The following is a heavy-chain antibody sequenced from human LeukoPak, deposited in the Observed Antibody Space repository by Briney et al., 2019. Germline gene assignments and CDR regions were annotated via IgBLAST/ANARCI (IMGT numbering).Heavy chain of an antibody. V-gene: IGHV4-34*01. J-gene: IGHJ4*02. CDR1: GGSFSANY. CDR3: ASGTIVGATKRTYYFDY. D-gene: IGHD1-26*01. CDR2: INHTGRT. Sequence: SETLSLTCAVSGGSFSANYWSWIRQPPGEGPEWIGEINHTGRTNYNPSLKSRVTISVDTSKSQFSLKLSSVTAADTAVYYCASGTIVGATKRTYYFDYWGQGTLVTVSS.